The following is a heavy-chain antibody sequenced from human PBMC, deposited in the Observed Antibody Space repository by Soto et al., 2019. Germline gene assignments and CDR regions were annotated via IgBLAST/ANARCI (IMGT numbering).Heavy chain of an antibody. J-gene: IGHJ4*02. CDR3: ARGPGGPDGPGDY. V-gene: IGHV1-3*01. CDR2: INAGNGNT. Sequence: QVQLVQSGAEVKKPGASVKVSCKASGYTSTSYAMHWVRQAPGQRLEWMGWINAGNGNTKYSQKFQGRVTITRDTSASTAYMELSSLRSEATAVYYCARGPGGPDGPGDYWGQGTLVTVSS. D-gene: IGHD2-15*01. CDR1: GYTSTSYA.